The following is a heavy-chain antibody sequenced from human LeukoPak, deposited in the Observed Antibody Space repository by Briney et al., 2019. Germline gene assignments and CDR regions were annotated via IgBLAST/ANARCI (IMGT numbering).Heavy chain of an antibody. CDR1: GGTLSSYA. CDR3: ARDGTVGMYFDY. CDR2: IIPIFGTA. Sequence: SVKVSCKASGGTLSSYAISWVRQAPGQGLEWMGGIIPIFGTANYAQKFQGRVTITTDESTSTAYMELSSLRSEDTAVYYCARDGTVGMYFDYWGQGTLVTVSS. V-gene: IGHV1-69*05. J-gene: IGHJ4*02. D-gene: IGHD4-23*01.